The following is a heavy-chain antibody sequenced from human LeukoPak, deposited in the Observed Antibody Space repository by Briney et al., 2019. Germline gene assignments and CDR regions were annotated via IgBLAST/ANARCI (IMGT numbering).Heavy chain of an antibody. D-gene: IGHD6-13*01. CDR2: FDREDAET. Sequence: ASVKVSCKVSGYIFTELSMRLVRQTPGKGLGWMGGFDREDAETILAQKFQGRVRMTEDTLTDTAYMELSSLTSDDTAVYYCATSTGYTSSWSPDFDFWGQGTLVTVSS. CDR3: ATSTGYTSSWSPDFDF. V-gene: IGHV1-24*01. CDR1: GYIFTELS. J-gene: IGHJ4*02.